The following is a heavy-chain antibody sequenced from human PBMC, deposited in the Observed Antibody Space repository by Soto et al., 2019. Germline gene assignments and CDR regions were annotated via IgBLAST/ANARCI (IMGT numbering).Heavy chain of an antibody. Sequence: ASVKVSCKTSGDTFTNFGLSWVRQAPGQGLEWMGWIATYNTNRNYAQKFQGRLTLTTDTLFLQMNSLTADDTAVYYCAKATTNGGWFTPFDSGGQGALVTV. J-gene: IGHJ4*02. CDR2: IATYNTNR. CDR3: AKATTNGGWFTPFDS. V-gene: IGHV1-18*01. CDR1: GDTFTNFG. D-gene: IGHD6-19*01.